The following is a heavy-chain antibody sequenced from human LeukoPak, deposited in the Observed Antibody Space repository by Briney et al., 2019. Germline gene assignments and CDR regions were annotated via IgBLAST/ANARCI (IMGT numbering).Heavy chain of an antibody. D-gene: IGHD3-22*01. CDR3: AASTTYYYDSSGYYLDY. Sequence: PSETLSLTCTVSGGSISSSSYYWGWIRQPPGKGLEWIGSIYYSGSTYYNPSLKSRVTISVDTSKNQFSLKLSSVTAADTAVYYCAASTTYYYDSSGYYLDYWGQGTLVTVSS. CDR2: IYYSGST. CDR1: GGSISSSSYY. V-gene: IGHV4-39*01. J-gene: IGHJ4*02.